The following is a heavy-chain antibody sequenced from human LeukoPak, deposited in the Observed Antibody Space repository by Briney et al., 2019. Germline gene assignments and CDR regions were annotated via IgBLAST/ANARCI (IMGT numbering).Heavy chain of an antibody. D-gene: IGHD6-19*01. J-gene: IGHJ4*02. CDR3: AREAPPGSFDY. Sequence: GGSLRLSCAASGFTFSTYSMHWVRQDPGKGLESVSAISSDRTSTYYANSVKGRFTISRDNSKYTLYLQMGSLRPEDTAVYYCAREAPPGSFDYWGQGTLVTVSS. V-gene: IGHV3-64*01. CDR1: GFTFSTYS. CDR2: ISSDRTST.